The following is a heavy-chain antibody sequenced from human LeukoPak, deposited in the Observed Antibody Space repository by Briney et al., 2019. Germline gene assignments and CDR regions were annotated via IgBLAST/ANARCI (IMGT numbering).Heavy chain of an antibody. J-gene: IGHJ4*02. Sequence: GGSLRLSCAASGFTFSSYGMHWVRQAPGKGLEWVAFIRYDGSNKYYADSVKGRFTISRDNSKNTLYLQMNSLRAEDTAVYYCAKTARQAILTDYWGQGTLVTVSS. CDR2: IRYDGSNK. D-gene: IGHD3-9*01. V-gene: IGHV3-30*02. CDR1: GFTFSSYG. CDR3: AKTARQAILTDY.